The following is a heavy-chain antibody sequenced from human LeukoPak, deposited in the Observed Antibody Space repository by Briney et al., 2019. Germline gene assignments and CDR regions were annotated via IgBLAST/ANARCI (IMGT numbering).Heavy chain of an antibody. Sequence: GGSVRLRCRASGFLFSSYWVTWVRRSSGEGVEGLINKKQDGSEIYYVLCVERLFTISRDNAKNSLYLQMNSLRAEDTAVYYCARSYSSSPDADYWGQGTLVSVS. J-gene: IGHJ4*02. CDR2: KKQDGSEI. CDR1: GFLFSSYW. CDR3: ARSYSSSPDADY. V-gene: IGHV3-7*01. D-gene: IGHD6-6*01.